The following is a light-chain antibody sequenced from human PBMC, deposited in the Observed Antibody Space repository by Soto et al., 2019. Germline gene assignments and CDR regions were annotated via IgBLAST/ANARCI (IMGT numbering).Light chain of an antibody. CDR2: LVS. J-gene: IGLJ1*01. V-gene: IGLV2-11*01. CDR1: SRDVGGYNY. CDR3: GLYAENDIYG. Sequence: QSALTPPRSVSGSPGQTVTIPRTGTSRDVGGYNYVAWYDQHLGKQTTVRVYLVSRRSSGVPDRFSDSKSCNTAALTIFRLQAEGQADYYCGLYAENDIYGFGTETKVTV.